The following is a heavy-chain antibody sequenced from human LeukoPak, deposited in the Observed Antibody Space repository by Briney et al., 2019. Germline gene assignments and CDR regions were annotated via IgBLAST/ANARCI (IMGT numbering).Heavy chain of an antibody. CDR1: GYSISSGYY. Sequence: PSETLSLTCAVSGYSISSGYYWGWIRQPPGKGLEWIGSIYHSGGTYYNPSLKSRVTISVDTSKNQFSLTLSSVTAADTAVYYCARDSSSSYSDAFDIWGQGTMVTVSS. J-gene: IGHJ3*02. CDR2: IYHSGGT. CDR3: ARDSSSSYSDAFDI. V-gene: IGHV4-38-2*01. D-gene: IGHD6-13*01.